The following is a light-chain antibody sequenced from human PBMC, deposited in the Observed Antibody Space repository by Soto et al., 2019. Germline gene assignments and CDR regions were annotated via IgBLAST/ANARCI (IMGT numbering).Light chain of an antibody. Sequence: EIVMTQSPATLSVSPGERATLSCRASQSVNNNLAWYQQKPGQSPRLLFYGASTRAPGTPARFSGSGSGTEYTLTISSLQSDDSAVYYCQQYHDWPPLTFGGGTKVELK. CDR2: GAS. CDR3: QQYHDWPPLT. CDR1: QSVNNN. V-gene: IGKV3-15*01. J-gene: IGKJ4*01.